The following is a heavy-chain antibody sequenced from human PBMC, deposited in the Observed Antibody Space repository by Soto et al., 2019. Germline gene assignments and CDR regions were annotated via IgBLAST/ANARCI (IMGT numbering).Heavy chain of an antibody. J-gene: IGHJ4*02. CDR1: GGSISSGDYY. CDR2: IYYSGST. CDR3: ARVYGSSEYYFDY. D-gene: IGHD3-10*01. V-gene: IGHV4-30-4*01. Sequence: SETLSLTCTVSGGSISSGDYYWSWIRQPPGKGLEWIGYIYYSGSTYYNPSLKSRVTISVDTSKNQFSLKLSSVTAADTAVYYCARVYGSSEYYFDYWGQGTLVTVSS.